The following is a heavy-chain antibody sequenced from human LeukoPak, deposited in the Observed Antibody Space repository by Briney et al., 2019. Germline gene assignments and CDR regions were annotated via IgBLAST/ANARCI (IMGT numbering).Heavy chain of an antibody. CDR3: AKSAITRTYAAFDL. V-gene: IGHV3-23*01. CDR1: GFTFSSYA. D-gene: IGHD1-20*01. J-gene: IGHJ3*01. CDR2: VRGSGGSR. Sequence: GGSLRLSCAASGFTFSSYAINWVRQAPGKGLEWVSAVRGSGGSRYYADSVKGRFTISRDNSKNTLYLQMNSLRAEDTAIYSCAKSAITRTYAAFDLWGQGKMATVSS.